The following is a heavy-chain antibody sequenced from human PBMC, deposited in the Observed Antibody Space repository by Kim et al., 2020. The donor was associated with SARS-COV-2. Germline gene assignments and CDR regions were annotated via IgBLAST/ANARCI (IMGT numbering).Heavy chain of an antibody. CDR3: ARDDDEFYYGSGSYYNPDRYGMDV. V-gene: IGHV4-4*07. Sequence: SETLSLTCTVSGGSISSYYWSWIRQPAGKGLEWIGRIYTSGSTNYNPSLKSRVTMSVDTSKNQFSLKLSSVTAADTAVYYCARDDDEFYYGSGSYYNPDRYGMDVWGQGTTVTVSS. D-gene: IGHD3-10*01. J-gene: IGHJ6*02. CDR2: IYTSGST. CDR1: GGSISSYY.